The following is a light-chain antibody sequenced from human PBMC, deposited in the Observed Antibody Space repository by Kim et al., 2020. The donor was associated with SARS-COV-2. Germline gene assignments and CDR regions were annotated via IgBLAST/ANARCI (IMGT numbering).Light chain of an antibody. J-gene: IGLJ2*01. V-gene: IGLV3-19*01. CDR3: NSRDSSTSHLGVI. CDR1: SLRSYY. Sequence: GQTVTLTRQGDSLRSYYASWYQQKPVQAPILVICGKNNRPSGIPDRFSGSSSGNTASLSITGARMEDEAYYYCNSRDSSTSHLGVIFGGGTQLTVL. CDR2: GKN.